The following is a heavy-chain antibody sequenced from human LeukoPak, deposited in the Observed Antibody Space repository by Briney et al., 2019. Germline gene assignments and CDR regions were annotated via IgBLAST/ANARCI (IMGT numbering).Heavy chain of an antibody. D-gene: IGHD2-2*01. V-gene: IGHV3-33*06. CDR3: AKDREVVPAAQVDY. Sequence: PGGSLRLSCAASGFTFSSYGMHWVPQAPGKGLEWVAVIWYDGSNKYYADSVKGRFTISRDNSKNTLYLQMNSLRAEDTAVYYCAKDREVVPAAQVDYWGQGTLVTVSS. CDR2: IWYDGSNK. J-gene: IGHJ4*02. CDR1: GFTFSSYG.